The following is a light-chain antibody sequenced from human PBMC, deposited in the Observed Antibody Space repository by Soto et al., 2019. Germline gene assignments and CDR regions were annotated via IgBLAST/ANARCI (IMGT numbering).Light chain of an antibody. J-gene: IGLJ1*01. CDR2: DSN. V-gene: IGLV1-51*01. Sequence: QSVLTQPPSVSADPGQKVTISCSGSSSNIGNNYVSWYQHLPGTAPKLLIYDSNKRPSGIPDRFSGSKSGTSAALGITGLQTGDEADYYCGTWDSSLGVFVFGTGTKVTVL. CDR3: GTWDSSLGVFV. CDR1: SSNIGNNY.